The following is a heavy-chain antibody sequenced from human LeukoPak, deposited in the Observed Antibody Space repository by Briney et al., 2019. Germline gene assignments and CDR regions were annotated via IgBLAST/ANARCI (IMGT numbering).Heavy chain of an antibody. CDR2: IYSDGNT. Sequence: PGGSLRLSCAASGVTVSSDYTSWVRQAPGKGLEWVSVIYSDGNTYYADSVKGRFTISRDNALNSLYLQMSSLRDEDTAVYYCATLRPRQQLVVDHWGQGTLVTVSS. V-gene: IGHV3-53*01. CDR3: ATLRPRQQLVVDH. CDR1: GVTVSSDY. D-gene: IGHD6-13*01. J-gene: IGHJ4*02.